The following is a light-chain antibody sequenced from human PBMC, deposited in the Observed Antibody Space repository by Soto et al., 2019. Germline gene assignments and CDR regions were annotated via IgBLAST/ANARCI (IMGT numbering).Light chain of an antibody. V-gene: IGKV3-20*01. CDR3: QQYDTSPYT. CDR1: ETVRDY. J-gene: IGKJ2*01. Sequence: EIVLTQSPDTLSLSPGEGVTLSCRASETVRDYVAWHQQQPGQAPRLLIFGASTRASGIPDRFSGRGSGTYFTLTINRLEPDDFVVYYCQQYDTSPYTFGQGTKLEIK. CDR2: GAS.